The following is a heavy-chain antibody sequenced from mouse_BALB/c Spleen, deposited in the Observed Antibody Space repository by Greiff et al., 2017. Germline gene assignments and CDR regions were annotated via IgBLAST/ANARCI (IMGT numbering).Heavy chain of an antibody. CDR2: IDPENGDT. D-gene: IGHD2-3*01. Sequence: EVQLVESGAELVRSGASVKLSCTASGFNIKDYYMHWVKQRPEQGLEWIGWIDPENGDTEYAPKFQGKATMTADTSSNTAYLQLSSLTSEDTAVYYCNGGYDGYPWFAYWGQGTLVTVSA. J-gene: IGHJ3*01. CDR1: GFNIKDYY. V-gene: IGHV14-4*02. CDR3: NGGYDGYPWFAY.